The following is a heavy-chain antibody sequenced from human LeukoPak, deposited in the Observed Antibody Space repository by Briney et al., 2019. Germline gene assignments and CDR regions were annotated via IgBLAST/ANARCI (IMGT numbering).Heavy chain of an antibody. CDR2: IYYSGST. V-gene: IGHV4-39*07. Sequence: SETLSLTCTVSGGSISSSSYYWGWIRQPPGKGLEWIGSIYYSGSTYYNPSLKSRVTISVDTSKNQFSLKLSSVTAADTAVYYCARRSSSWSEIGYWGQGTLVTVSS. CDR1: GGSISSSSYY. CDR3: ARRSSSWSEIGY. D-gene: IGHD6-13*01. J-gene: IGHJ4*02.